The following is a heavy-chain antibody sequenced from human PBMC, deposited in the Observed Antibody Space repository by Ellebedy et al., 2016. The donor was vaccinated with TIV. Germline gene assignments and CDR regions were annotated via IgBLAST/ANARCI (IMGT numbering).Heavy chain of an antibody. D-gene: IGHD3-3*02. Sequence: GGSLRLSXEASGFTFSSYAMSWLRQAPGKGLEWVSVFGGRSTTTYYADSVKGRFTISRDNSKNTLFLQMNNLRGDDTARYYCAKISPTHRGAFDIWGQGTMVTVSS. CDR2: FGGRSTTT. V-gene: IGHV3-23*01. CDR3: AKISPTHRGAFDI. CDR1: GFTFSSYA. J-gene: IGHJ3*02.